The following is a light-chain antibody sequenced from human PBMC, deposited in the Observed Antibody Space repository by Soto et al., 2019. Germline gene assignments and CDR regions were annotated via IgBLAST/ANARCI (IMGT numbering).Light chain of an antibody. CDR1: SSDVGSYNL. Sequence: QSALTQPASVSGSPGQSITISCTGTSSDVGSYNLVSWYQQHPGKAPKLMIYEGSKRTSGVSNRFSGSKSVNTASLTISGLQAEDEAEYYCCSYAGSITSVVFGGGTKLTVL. J-gene: IGLJ2*01. CDR3: CSYAGSITSVV. CDR2: EGS. V-gene: IGLV2-23*01.